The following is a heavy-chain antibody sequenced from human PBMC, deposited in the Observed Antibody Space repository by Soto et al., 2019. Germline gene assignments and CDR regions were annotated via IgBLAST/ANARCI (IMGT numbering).Heavy chain of an antibody. J-gene: IGHJ4*02. CDR1: GGSISSYY. V-gene: IGHV4-59*08. Sequence: SETLSLTCTVSGGSISSYYWSWIRQPPGKGLEWIGYIYYSGSTNYNPSLKSRVTISVDTSKNQFSLKLSSVTAADTAVYYCARQSREPLRLPDPDYGDYGFPTPYFDYWGQGTLVTVSS. CDR3: ARQSREPLRLPDPDYGDYGFPTPYFDY. D-gene: IGHD4-17*01. CDR2: IYYSGST.